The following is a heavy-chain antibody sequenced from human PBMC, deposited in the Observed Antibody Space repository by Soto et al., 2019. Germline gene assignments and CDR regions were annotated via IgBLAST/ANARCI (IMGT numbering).Heavy chain of an antibody. D-gene: IGHD2-15*01. CDR2: TSYRGST. J-gene: IGHJ4*02. CDR1: VHSLRSYY. Sequence: LSLLCTVSVHSLRSYYWTSLRQTLGWGLEWNAYTSYRGSTHYNPSRKSRVTISADTSKNQVSLSMNSMIAADTDVYYCARADPDASVGYWGQGTLVTVSS. CDR3: ARADPDASVGY. V-gene: IGHV4-59*01.